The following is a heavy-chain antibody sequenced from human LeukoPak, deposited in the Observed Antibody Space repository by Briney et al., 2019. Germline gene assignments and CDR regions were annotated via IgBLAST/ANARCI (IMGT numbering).Heavy chain of an antibody. D-gene: IGHD3-3*01. J-gene: IGHJ4*02. CDR2: ISSSSSTI. CDR3: AKAGYDFWSGSGVY. Sequence: GGSLRLSCAASGFTFSSYSMNWVRQAPGKGLEWVSYISSSSSTIYYADSVKGRFTISRDNAKNSLYLQMNSLRAEDTAVYYCAKAGYDFWSGSGVYWGQGTLVTVSS. CDR1: GFTFSSYS. V-gene: IGHV3-48*04.